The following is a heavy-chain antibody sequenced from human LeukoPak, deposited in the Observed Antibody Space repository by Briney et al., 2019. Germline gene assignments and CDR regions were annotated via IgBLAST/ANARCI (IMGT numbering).Heavy chain of an antibody. D-gene: IGHD3-16*01. Sequence: GGSLRLSCAASGFTFSSYEMNWVRQAPGKGLVWVSYISSGSTIYYADSVKGRFTISRDNAKNSLYLQMNSLRAEDTAVYYCARDLAGDHYFDYRGQGTLVTVSS. CDR1: GFTFSSYE. J-gene: IGHJ4*02. CDR3: ARDLAGDHYFDY. V-gene: IGHV3-48*03. CDR2: ISSGSTI.